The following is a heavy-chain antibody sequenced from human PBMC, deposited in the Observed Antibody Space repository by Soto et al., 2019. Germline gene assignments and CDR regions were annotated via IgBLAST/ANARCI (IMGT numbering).Heavy chain of an antibody. CDR2: INGGSSHI. Sequence: GGSLRLSCVASGFTFNNHALNWVRQAPGKGLEWVSSINGGSSHIYYADSLKGRFTTSRDNARNSVYLQMNSLRAEDTAVYYCAAEMNDDAFDFWGQGIVVTVSS. CDR3: AAEMNDDAFDF. J-gene: IGHJ3*01. CDR1: GFTFNNHA. V-gene: IGHV3-21*06.